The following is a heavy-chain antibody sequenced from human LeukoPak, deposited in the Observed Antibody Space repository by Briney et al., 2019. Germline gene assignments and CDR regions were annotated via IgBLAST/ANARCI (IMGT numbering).Heavy chain of an antibody. J-gene: IGHJ4*02. V-gene: IGHV4-4*07. CDR2: IYTSGST. CDR3: AGGGDYVWGSYRDY. Sequence: PSETLSLTCTVSGGSISSYYWSWIRQPAGKGLEWIGRIYTSGSTNYSPSLKSRVTMSVDTSKNQFSLKLSSVTAADTAVYYCAGGGDYVWGSYRDYWGQGTLVTVSS. D-gene: IGHD3-16*02. CDR1: GGSISSYY.